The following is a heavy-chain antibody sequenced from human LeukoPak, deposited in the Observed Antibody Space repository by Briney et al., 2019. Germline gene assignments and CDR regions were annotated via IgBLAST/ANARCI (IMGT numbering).Heavy chain of an antibody. V-gene: IGHV3-11*03. CDR2: IRSSSTYT. CDR3: AQIGGPGNNLYAFDI. J-gene: IGHJ3*02. D-gene: IGHD3-10*01. Sequence: GGSLRLSCAASGFTFSDYYMSWIRQAPGKGLEWVSYIRSSSTYTNYADSVKGRFTISRDNSKNTLFLQTNSLRAEDTALYYCAQIGGPGNNLYAFDIWGQGTMVTVSS. CDR1: GFTFSDYY.